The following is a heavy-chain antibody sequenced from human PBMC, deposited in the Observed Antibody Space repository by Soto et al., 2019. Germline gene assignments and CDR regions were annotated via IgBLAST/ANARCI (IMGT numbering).Heavy chain of an antibody. J-gene: IGHJ4*02. V-gene: IGHV4-30-2*01. CDR1: GASISRGGYS. CDR3: ARLTGDPGY. Sequence: QLQLQESGSGLVKPSETLSLTCTVSGASISRGGYSWSWIRQPPGKGLEWIGYIYHGGGLYYNPSLKSRVTMSWDGAKNQFSLRLDSVTAADTAVYYCARLTGDPGYWGQGALVTVSS. CDR2: IYHGGGL. D-gene: IGHD7-27*01.